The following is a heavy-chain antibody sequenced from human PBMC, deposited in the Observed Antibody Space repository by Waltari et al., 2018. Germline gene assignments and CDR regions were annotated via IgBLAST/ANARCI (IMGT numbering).Heavy chain of an antibody. J-gene: IGHJ4*02. CDR2: IRGSGGST. D-gene: IGHD3-10*01. CDR1: GFTFSSYA. V-gene: IGHV3-23*04. CDR3: AKKEVLLWFGELLDYFDY. Sequence: EVQLVESGGGLVQPGGSLRLSCAASGFTFSSYAMSWVRQAPGKGLEWVSAIRGSGGSTYYADSVKGRFTISRDNSKNTLYLQMNSLRAEDTAVYYCAKKEVLLWFGELLDYFDYWGQGTLVTVSS.